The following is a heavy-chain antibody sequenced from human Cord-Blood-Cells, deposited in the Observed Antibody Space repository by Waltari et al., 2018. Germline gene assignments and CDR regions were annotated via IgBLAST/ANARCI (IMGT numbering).Heavy chain of an antibody. Sequence: QVQLVESGGGVVQPGRSLRLSCAASGFTFSSYAMHWFRQAPGKGLEWVAVISYDGSNKYYADSVKGRFTISRDNSKNTLYLQMNSLRAEDTAVYYCARDRATGTTYYYYGMDVWGQGTTVTVSS. D-gene: IGHD1-1*01. CDR1: GFTFSSYA. CDR3: ARDRATGTTYYYYGMDV. V-gene: IGHV3-30-3*01. CDR2: ISYDGSNK. J-gene: IGHJ6*02.